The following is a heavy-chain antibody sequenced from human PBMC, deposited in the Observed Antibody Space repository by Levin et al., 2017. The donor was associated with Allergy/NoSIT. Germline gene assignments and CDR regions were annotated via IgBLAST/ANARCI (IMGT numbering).Heavy chain of an antibody. J-gene: IGHJ3*02. V-gene: IGHV4-59*01. D-gene: IGHD6-13*01. CDR3: ARVVAAAGPKGAFDI. CDR2: IYYSGST. Sequence: PSETLSLTCTVSGGSISSYYWSWIRQPPGKRLEWIGYIYYSGSTNYNPSLKSRVTISVDTSKNQFSLKLSSVTAADTAVYYCARVVAAAGPKGAFDIWGQGTMVTVSS. CDR1: GGSISSYY.